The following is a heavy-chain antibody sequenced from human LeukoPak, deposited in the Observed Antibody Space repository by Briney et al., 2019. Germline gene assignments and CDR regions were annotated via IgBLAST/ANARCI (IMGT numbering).Heavy chain of an antibody. CDR3: VRGGGCSGSPMRYGTDV. CDR2: INNDGSGT. CDR1: GFTCSSCW. J-gene: IGHJ6*02. D-gene: IGHD6-19*01. V-gene: IGHV3-74*01. Sequence: GGSLRLSCAVSGFTCSSCWMHWVRQTPGKGLVWVSRINNDGSGTSYADSVKDRFTISRDNAKNILFLQMNSLRAEDTAVYYCVRGGGCSGSPMRYGTDVWGQGTTVTVSS.